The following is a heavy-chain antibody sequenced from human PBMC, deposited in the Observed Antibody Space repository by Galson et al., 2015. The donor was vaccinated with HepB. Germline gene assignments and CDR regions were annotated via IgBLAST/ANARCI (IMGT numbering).Heavy chain of an antibody. CDR3: TTDVAAAEYYYYYMDV. V-gene: IGHV3-15*01. Sequence: SLRLSCAASGFTFSNAWMSWVRQAPGKGLEWVGRIKSKTDGGTTDYAAPVKGRFTISRDDSKNTLYLQMNSLKTEDTAVYYCTTDVAAAEYYYYYMDVWGKGTTVTVSS. CDR2: IKSKTDGGTT. CDR1: GFTFSNAW. J-gene: IGHJ6*03. D-gene: IGHD6-13*01.